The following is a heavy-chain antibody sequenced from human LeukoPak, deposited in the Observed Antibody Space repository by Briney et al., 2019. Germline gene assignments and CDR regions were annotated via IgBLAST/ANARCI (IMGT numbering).Heavy chain of an antibody. V-gene: IGHV3-21*01. Sequence: GGSLRLSCAASACTFSSYSMNWVGQAPGKGLEWVSSISSSSSYIYYADSVKGRFTISRDNAKNSLYLQMNSLRAEDTAVYYCDRDPWRGQSTLVVVGAFDIWGQGTMVTVS. CDR1: ACTFSSYS. CDR2: ISSSSSYI. CDR3: DRDPWRGQSTLVVVGAFDI. D-gene: IGHD2-15*01. J-gene: IGHJ3*02.